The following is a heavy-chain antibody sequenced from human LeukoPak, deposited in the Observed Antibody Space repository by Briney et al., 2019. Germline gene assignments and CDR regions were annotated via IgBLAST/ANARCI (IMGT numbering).Heavy chain of an antibody. CDR2: IYPGDSDT. CDR3: ARLFMYCSGGSCYPDY. Sequence: GESLKISCKGSGYSSTSYWIGWVRQMPGKGLEWMGIIYPGDSDTRYSPSFQGQVTISADKSISTAYLQWSSLKASDTAMYYCARLFMYCSGGSCYPDYWGQGTLVTVSS. J-gene: IGHJ4*02. CDR1: GYSSTSYW. D-gene: IGHD2-15*01. V-gene: IGHV5-51*01.